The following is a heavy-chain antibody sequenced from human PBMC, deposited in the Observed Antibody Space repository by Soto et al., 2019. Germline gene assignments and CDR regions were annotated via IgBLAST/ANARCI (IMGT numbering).Heavy chain of an antibody. V-gene: IGHV1-69*01. CDR3: ARDGGRHSGGIDY. CDR2: IIPIFGTA. Sequence: QVQLVQSGTEVKKPGSSVKVSCKASGGTFSSYSINWVRQAPGQGLEWMGEIIPIFGTANYAQKFQGRVTITADESASTAYMELSSLRSEDTAVYYCARDGGRHSGGIDYWGQGTLVTVSS. D-gene: IGHD1-26*01. CDR1: GGTFSSYS. J-gene: IGHJ4*02.